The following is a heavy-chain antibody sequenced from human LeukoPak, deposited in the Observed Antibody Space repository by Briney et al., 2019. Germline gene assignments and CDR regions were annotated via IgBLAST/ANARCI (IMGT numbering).Heavy chain of an antibody. CDR1: GGSISSITYY. J-gene: IGHJ4*02. CDR2: MYYRGNT. V-gene: IGHV4-39*07. D-gene: IGHD1-7*01. Sequence: SETLSLTCTVSGGSISSITYYWGWIRQPPVKGLEWVGHMYYRGNTFYNPSLKSRVTISVDTSKNQFSLKLRSVTAADTAVYFCARLYGNYQNYFDYWGQGTLVTVSS. CDR3: ARLYGNYQNYFDY.